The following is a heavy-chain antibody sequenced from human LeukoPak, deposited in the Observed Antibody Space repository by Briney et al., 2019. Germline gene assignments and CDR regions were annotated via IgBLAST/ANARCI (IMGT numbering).Heavy chain of an antibody. CDR3: AREIGDDRVGATASVFDI. J-gene: IGHJ3*02. CDR1: GYTFTSYY. CDR2: INPSGGST. V-gene: IGHV1-46*01. Sequence: ASVKVSCKASGYTFTSYYMHWVRQAPGQGLEWMGIINPSGGSTSYAQKFQGRVTMTRDTSTRTVCMELSSLRSEDTAVYYCAREIGDDRVGATASVFDIWGQGTMVTVSS. D-gene: IGHD1-26*01.